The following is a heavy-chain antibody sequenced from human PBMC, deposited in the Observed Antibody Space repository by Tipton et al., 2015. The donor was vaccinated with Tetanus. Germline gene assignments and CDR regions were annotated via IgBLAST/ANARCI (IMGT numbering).Heavy chain of an antibody. V-gene: IGHV4-59*01. CDR2: AYYSGST. CDR1: GGSISRFY. D-gene: IGHD1-1*01. J-gene: IGHJ4*02. CDR3: ARHYNYPAIFDF. Sequence: TLSLTCTISGGSISRFYWGWIRQPPGKGLEWIGHAYYSGSTNYNPSLKSRVTISVDTSNDQFSLRLTSVTAADTAVYFCARHYNYPAIFDFWGQGTLVTVSS.